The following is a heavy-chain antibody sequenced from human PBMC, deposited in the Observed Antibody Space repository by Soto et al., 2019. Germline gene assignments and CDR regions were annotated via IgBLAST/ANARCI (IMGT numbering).Heavy chain of an antibody. Sequence: EAQLVESGGDLVQPGGSLRLSCAASGFTVSNNYMSWVRQAPGKGLEWVSLIYSGGSTYYADSVKGRLTISRDSSKNTLYLQMNSLRAEDTGIYYCAAYSHKGYWGQGTLVTVSS. J-gene: IGHJ4*02. CDR2: IYSGGST. V-gene: IGHV3-66*01. CDR1: GFTVSNNY. D-gene: IGHD3-16*01. CDR3: AAYSHKGY.